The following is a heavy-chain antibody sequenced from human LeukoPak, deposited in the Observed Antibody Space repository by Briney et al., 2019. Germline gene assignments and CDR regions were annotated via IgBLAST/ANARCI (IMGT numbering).Heavy chain of an antibody. CDR3: ARTVEHYYDSM. CDR1: GGTFSSYA. CDR2: IIPILGIA. J-gene: IGHJ4*02. Sequence: SVKVSCKASGGTFSSYAISWVRQAPGQGLEWMGRIIPILGIANYAQKFQGRVTITADKSTSTAYMELSSLRSEDTAVYYCARTVEHYYDSMWGQGTLVTVSS. D-gene: IGHD3-22*01. V-gene: IGHV1-69*04.